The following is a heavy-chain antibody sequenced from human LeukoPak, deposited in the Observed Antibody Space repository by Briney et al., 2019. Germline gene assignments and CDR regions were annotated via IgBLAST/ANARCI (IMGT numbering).Heavy chain of an antibody. Sequence: PSETLSLTCAVYGGSFSGYYWSWIRQPPGKGLEWIGEINHSGSTNYNPSLKSRVTISVDTSKNQFSLQLNSVTPEDTAVYYCARSPFPGVKLLSLDYWGQGTLVTVSS. D-gene: IGHD2-21*01. CDR1: GGSFSGYY. J-gene: IGHJ4*02. CDR3: ARSPFPGVKLLSLDY. V-gene: IGHV4-34*01. CDR2: INHSGST.